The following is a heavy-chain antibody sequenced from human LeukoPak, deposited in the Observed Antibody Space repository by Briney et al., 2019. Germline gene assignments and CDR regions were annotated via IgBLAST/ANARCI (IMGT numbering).Heavy chain of an antibody. CDR2: ISAYNGNT. D-gene: IGHD6-19*01. J-gene: IGHJ4*02. Sequence: ASVKVSCKASGYTFTSYGISWVRQAPGQGLEWMGWISAYNGNTNYAQKFQGRVTMTTDTSTSTAYMELRSLKFDDTAVYYCVRGRKLYSSGWYVEDDYWGQGTLVTVSS. V-gene: IGHV1-18*01. CDR3: VRGRKLYSSGWYVEDDY. CDR1: GYTFTSYG.